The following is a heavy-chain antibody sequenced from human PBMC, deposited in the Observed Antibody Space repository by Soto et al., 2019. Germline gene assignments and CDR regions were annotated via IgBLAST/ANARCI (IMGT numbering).Heavy chain of an antibody. CDR1: GGSISGFY. CDR2: IYATGTT. J-gene: IGHJ5*02. D-gene: IGHD1-1*01. Sequence: ERLCRTCPVSGGSISGFYWSWIRKSSGKGLEWIGRIYATGTTDYNPSLKSRVMMSVDTSKKQFSLKLRSVTAADTAVYYCVRDGTKTLRDWFDPWGQGISVTVSS. V-gene: IGHV4-4*07. CDR3: VRDGTKTLRDWFDP.